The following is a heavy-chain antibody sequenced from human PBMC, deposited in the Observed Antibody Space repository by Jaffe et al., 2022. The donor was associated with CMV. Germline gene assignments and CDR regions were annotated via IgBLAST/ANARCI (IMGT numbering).Heavy chain of an antibody. Sequence: EVQLVESGGGLVKPGGSLRLSCAASGFTFSSYSMNWVRQAPGKGLEWVSSISSSSSYIYYADSVKGRFTISRDNAKNSLYLQMNSLRAEDTAVYYCASGERYYYYYYGMDVWGQGTTVTVSS. D-gene: IGHD3-10*01. CDR3: ASGERYYYYYYGMDV. CDR2: ISSSSSYI. V-gene: IGHV3-21*01. J-gene: IGHJ6*02. CDR1: GFTFSSYS.